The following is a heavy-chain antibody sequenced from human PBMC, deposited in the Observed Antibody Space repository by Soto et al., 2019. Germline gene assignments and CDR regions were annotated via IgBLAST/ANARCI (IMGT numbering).Heavy chain of an antibody. CDR1: GFTFSSYG. CDR3: ARDRPYGDYGAADY. D-gene: IGHD4-17*01. V-gene: IGHV3-33*01. Sequence: QVQLVESGGGVVQPGRSLRLSCAASGFTFSSYGMHWVRQAPGKGLEWVAVIWYDGSNKYYADSMKGRFTISRDNSKNTLYLQMNSLRAEDTAVYYCARDRPYGDYGAADYWGQGTLVTVSS. CDR2: IWYDGSNK. J-gene: IGHJ4*02.